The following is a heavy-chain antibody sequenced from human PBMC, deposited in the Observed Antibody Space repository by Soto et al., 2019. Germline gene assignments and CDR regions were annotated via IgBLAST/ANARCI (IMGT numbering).Heavy chain of an antibody. CDR3: ASSCSSTSCYGNNWFDP. CDR1: GGSISSGGYY. J-gene: IGHJ5*02. Sequence: SETLSLTCTVSGGSISSGGYYWSWIRQHPGKGLEWIGYIYYSGSTYYNPSLKSRVTISVDTSKNQFSLKLSSVTAADTAVYYCASSCSSTSCYGNNWFDPWGQGTLVTVYS. CDR2: IYYSGST. D-gene: IGHD2-2*01. V-gene: IGHV4-31*03.